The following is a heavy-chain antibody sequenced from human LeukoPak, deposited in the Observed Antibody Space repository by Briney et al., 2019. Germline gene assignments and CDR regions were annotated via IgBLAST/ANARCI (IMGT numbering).Heavy chain of an antibody. CDR3: ARVHYCSSTSCPVRYFDY. V-gene: IGHV4-30-4*01. CDR1: GGSISGGDYY. Sequence: SETLSLTCTVSGGSISGGDYYWSWIRQPPGKGLEWIGYIYCSGSTYYNPSLKSRVTISVDTSKNQFSLKLSSVTAADTAVYYCARVHYCSSTSCPVRYFDYWGQGTLVTVSS. D-gene: IGHD2-2*01. CDR2: IYCSGST. J-gene: IGHJ4*02.